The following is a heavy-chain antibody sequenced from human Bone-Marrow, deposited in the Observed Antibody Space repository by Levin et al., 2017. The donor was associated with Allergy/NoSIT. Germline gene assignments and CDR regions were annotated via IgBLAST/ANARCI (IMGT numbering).Heavy chain of an antibody. J-gene: IGHJ6*02. Sequence: LSLPCAASGFTFSSYWMSWVRQAPGKGLEWVANIKQDGSEKYYVDSVKGRFTISGDNAKNSLYLQMNSLRAEDTAVYYCARVYSSSHRPPRDYGMDIWGQGTTVTVSS. CDR1: GFTFSSYW. CDR2: IKQDGSEK. V-gene: IGHV3-7*01. D-gene: IGHD6-6*01. CDR3: ARVYSSSHRPPRDYGMDI.